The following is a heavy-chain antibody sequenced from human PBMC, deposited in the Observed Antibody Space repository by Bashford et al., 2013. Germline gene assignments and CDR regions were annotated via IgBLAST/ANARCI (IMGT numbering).Heavy chain of an antibody. CDR2: FSHIGKS. J-gene: IGHJ3*01. CDR1: GGSISGSY. CDR3: ARQDCIDGRCFPDDAFDV. Sequence: SETLFLTCTVSGGSISGSYWSWIRQSPGKGLEWIGFFSHIGKSYYNPSLKSRVTISLDTSENQLSLILSSVTAADTAIYYCARQDCIDGRCFPDDAFDVWGQGYFGHRLL. D-gene: IGHD2-15*01. V-gene: IGHV4-59*08.